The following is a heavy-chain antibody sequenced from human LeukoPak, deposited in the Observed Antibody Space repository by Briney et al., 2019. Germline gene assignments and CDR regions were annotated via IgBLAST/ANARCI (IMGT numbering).Heavy chain of an antibody. CDR3: ARAGYSYADAFDI. D-gene: IGHD5-18*01. Sequence: GGSLRLSCAASGFTFSSYAMHWVRQAPGKGLEYVSAISSNGGSTYYANSVKGRFTISRHNSKNTLYLQMNSLRAEDTAVYYCARAGYSYADAFDIWGQGTMVTVSS. CDR1: GFTFSSYA. CDR2: ISSNGGST. J-gene: IGHJ3*02. V-gene: IGHV3-64*01.